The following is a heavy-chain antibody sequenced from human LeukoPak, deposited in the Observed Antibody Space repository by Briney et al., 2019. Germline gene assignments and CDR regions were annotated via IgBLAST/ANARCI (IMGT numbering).Heavy chain of an antibody. Sequence: PPETLSLTCAVYGGSFSGYYWSWIRQPPGKGLEWIGEINHSGSTNYNPSLKSRVTISVDTSKNQFSLKLSSVTAADTAVYYCARYDFWSGKAPNWGQGTLVTVSS. CDR3: ARYDFWSGKAPN. V-gene: IGHV4-34*01. D-gene: IGHD3-3*01. CDR1: GGSFSGYY. J-gene: IGHJ4*02. CDR2: INHSGST.